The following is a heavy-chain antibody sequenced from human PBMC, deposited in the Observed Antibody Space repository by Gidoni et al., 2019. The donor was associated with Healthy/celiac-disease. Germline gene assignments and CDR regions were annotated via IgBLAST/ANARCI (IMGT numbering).Heavy chain of an antibody. V-gene: IGHV1-2*04. CDR1: GYTFTCYY. J-gene: IGHJ4*02. CDR3: ARDASLDY. CDR2: INPNSGGT. D-gene: IGHD6-6*01. Sequence: QVQLVQSGAEGKKPGASVKVSFTASGYTFTCYYIHWVRQAPGQGREWMGWINPNSGGTNYAKKFQGWVTMTRDTSIITAYMELSRLRSDDTAVYYCARDASLDYWGQGTLVTVSS.